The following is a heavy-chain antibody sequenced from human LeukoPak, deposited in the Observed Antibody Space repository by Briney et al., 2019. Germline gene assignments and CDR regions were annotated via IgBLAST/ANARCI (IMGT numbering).Heavy chain of an antibody. D-gene: IGHD3-3*01. V-gene: IGHV3-21*01. Sequence: GGSLRLSCAASGFTFSSYSMNWVRQAPGKGLEWVSSISRSSSYIYYADSVKGRFTISRDNAKNSLYLQMNSLRAEDTAVYYCARDRAGYYDFWSGYSQAYYFDYWGQGTLVTVSS. CDR3: ARDRAGYYDFWSGYSQAYYFDY. J-gene: IGHJ4*02. CDR1: GFTFSSYS. CDR2: ISRSSSYI.